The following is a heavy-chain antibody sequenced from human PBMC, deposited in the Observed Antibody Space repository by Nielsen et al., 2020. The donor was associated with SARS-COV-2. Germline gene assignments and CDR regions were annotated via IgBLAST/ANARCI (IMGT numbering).Heavy chain of an antibody. CDR1: GFTFSSYW. CDR3: ASSVSGYSGYDSPINYYYYYMDV. Sequence: GGSLRLSCAASGFTFSSYWMSWVRQAPGKGLEWVANIKQDGSEKYYVDSVKGRFTISRDNAKNSLYLQMNSLRAEDTAVCYCASSVSGYSGYDSPINYYYYYMDVWGKGTTVTVSS. J-gene: IGHJ6*03. CDR2: IKQDGSEK. V-gene: IGHV3-7*03. D-gene: IGHD5-12*01.